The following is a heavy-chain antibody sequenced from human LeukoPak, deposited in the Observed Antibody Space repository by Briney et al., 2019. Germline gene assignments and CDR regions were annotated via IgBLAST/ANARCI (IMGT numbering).Heavy chain of an antibody. CDR2: IFNGGST. Sequence: NPSETLSLTCTVSGGSISSSSYYWGWIRQPPGKALEWIGSIFNGGSTYYNPSLKSQVTISADTSKNQFSLRLSSVTAADTAVYYCARSKGRHVWLLLWFDPWGQGTLVTVSS. CDR3: ARSKGRHVWLLLWFDP. D-gene: IGHD5-12*01. CDR1: GGSISSSSYY. V-gene: IGHV4-39*01. J-gene: IGHJ5*02.